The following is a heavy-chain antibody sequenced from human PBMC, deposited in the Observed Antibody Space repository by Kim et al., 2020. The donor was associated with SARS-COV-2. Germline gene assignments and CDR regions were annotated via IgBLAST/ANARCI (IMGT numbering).Heavy chain of an antibody. Sequence: SETLSLTCAVYGGSFSGYYWSWIRQPPGKGLEWIGEINHSGSTNYNPSLKSRVTISVDTSKNQFSLKLSSVTAADTAVYYCAGGYCSSTSCEKGTALDIWGQGTMVTVSS. CDR3: AGGYCSSTSCEKGTALDI. D-gene: IGHD2-2*01. V-gene: IGHV4-34*01. CDR2: INHSGST. CDR1: GGSFSGYY. J-gene: IGHJ3*02.